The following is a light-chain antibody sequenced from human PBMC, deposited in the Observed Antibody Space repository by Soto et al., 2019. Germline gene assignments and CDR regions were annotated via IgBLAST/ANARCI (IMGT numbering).Light chain of an antibody. CDR2: DAS. CDR3: QQRRNWPQT. Sequence: DILLAQSPATLSLSPGERAILSCRASQTISNYLAWYQQKPGQAPRLLIYDASNRAAGIPARFSGRGSGADFTLTISSLEPEDFAVYYCQQRRNWPQTFGQGTRVELK. CDR1: QTISNY. V-gene: IGKV3-11*01. J-gene: IGKJ1*01.